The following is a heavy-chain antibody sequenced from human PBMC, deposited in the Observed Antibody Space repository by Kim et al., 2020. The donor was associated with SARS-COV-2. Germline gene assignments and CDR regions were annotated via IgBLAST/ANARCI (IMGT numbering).Heavy chain of an antibody. CDR3: ARAPPYDSSGYYLKYNYYY. CDR2: INPSGGDT. D-gene: IGHD3-22*01. CDR1: GYTFTNYF. Sequence: ASVKVSCKASGYTFTNYFIHWVRQAPGQGLQWMGIINPSGGDTTYAQRFQGRVTMTRDTSTSTVYMELSSLRSEDTAVYYFARAPPYDSSGYYLKYNYYY. J-gene: IGHJ6*01. V-gene: IGHV1-46*01.